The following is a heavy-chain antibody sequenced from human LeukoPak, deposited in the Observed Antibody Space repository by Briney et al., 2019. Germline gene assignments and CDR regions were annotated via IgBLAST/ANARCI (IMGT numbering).Heavy chain of an antibody. CDR3: ARGEDYDFWSGAYYVYFDY. D-gene: IGHD3-3*01. V-gene: IGHV4-34*01. CDR1: GGSFSGYY. Sequence: SETLSLTCAVYGGSFSGYYWSWIRQPPGKGLEWIGEINHSGSTNYNPSLKSRVTISVDTSKNQFSLKLSSVTAADTAVYYCARGEDYDFWSGAYYVYFDYWGQGTLVTVPS. J-gene: IGHJ4*02. CDR2: INHSGST.